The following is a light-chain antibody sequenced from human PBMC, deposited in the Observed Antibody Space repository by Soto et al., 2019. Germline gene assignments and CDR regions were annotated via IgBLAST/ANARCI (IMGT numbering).Light chain of an antibody. Sequence: QSVRTQSPSASGTPGQRVTISCSGSNSNIGSNTVNWYQLLPGTAPKLLIYKNSQRPSGVPDRFSGSKSGTSASLAISGLLSEDEADYYCAAWDDSLNGYWVFGGGTKLTVL. CDR2: KNS. J-gene: IGLJ3*02. V-gene: IGLV1-44*01. CDR3: AAWDDSLNGYWV. CDR1: NSNIGSNT.